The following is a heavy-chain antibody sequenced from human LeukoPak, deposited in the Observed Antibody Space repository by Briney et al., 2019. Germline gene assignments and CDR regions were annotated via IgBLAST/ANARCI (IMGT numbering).Heavy chain of an antibody. CDR1: GFTFSSYG. Sequence: GRSLRLSCAASGFTFSSYGMHWVRQAPGKGLEWVAVISYDGSNKYYADSVKGRFTISRDNSKNTLYLQMNSLRAENTAVYYCAKTTGTQRAYYFDYWGQGTLVTVSS. D-gene: IGHD1-1*01. CDR3: AKTTGTQRAYYFDY. J-gene: IGHJ4*02. CDR2: ISYDGSNK. V-gene: IGHV3-30*18.